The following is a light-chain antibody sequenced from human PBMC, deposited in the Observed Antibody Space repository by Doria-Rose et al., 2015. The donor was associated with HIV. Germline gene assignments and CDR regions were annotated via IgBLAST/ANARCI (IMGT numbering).Light chain of an antibody. CDR3: HQYGTSWT. J-gene: IGKJ1*01. CDR2: DGS. Sequence: TQSPGTLSLSPGERATLSCRASQSFSSTYLAWYQQKPGQAPSLLIYDGSTRATGIPDRFNASGSGTDFILTINRLEPEDFALYYCHQYGTSWTFGQGTKVEI. CDR1: QSFSSTY. V-gene: IGKV3-20*01.